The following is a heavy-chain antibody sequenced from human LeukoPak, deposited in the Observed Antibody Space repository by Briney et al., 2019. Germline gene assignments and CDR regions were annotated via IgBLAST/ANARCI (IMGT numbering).Heavy chain of an antibody. D-gene: IGHD5-24*01. V-gene: IGHV1-2*02. Sequence: PGASVKLSCKTSGYTFTDYYLHWVRQAPGQGLEWMGWINPNSGGTNYAQTFQGRVTMTRDTSITTAYLELSRLRSDDTAVYSCARIGYNHYFDYWGQGTLVTVSS. CDR1: GYTFTDYY. CDR2: INPNSGGT. CDR3: ARIGYNHYFDY. J-gene: IGHJ4*02.